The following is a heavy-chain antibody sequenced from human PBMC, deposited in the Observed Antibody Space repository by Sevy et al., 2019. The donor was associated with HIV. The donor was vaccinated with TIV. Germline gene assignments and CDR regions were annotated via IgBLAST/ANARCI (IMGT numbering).Heavy chain of an antibody. V-gene: IGHV4-39*01. CDR2: IYSTGSP. Sequence: SETLSLTCTVSGGSISRSSYYWGWIRQPPGKGLEWIGSIYSTGSPSYNPSLKSRVTLSADTSKNQFSLKLDFVSAADTAVYYCATPRGSDWYEGTGGYFDLWGRGALVTVSS. D-gene: IGHD6-19*01. CDR3: ATPRGSDWYEGTGGYFDL. J-gene: IGHJ2*01. CDR1: GGSISRSSYY.